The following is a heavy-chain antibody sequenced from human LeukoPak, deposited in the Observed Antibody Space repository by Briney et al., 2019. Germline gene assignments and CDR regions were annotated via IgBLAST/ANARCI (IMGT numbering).Heavy chain of an antibody. D-gene: IGHD4-17*01. Sequence: PGGSLRLSCAASGFTFSSYAMSWVRQAPGKGLEWVSVISGSGGNTYYADSVKGRFTISRDNSKNTLYLQLNSLRAEDTAVYYCXXXXXGDYDFDCWGQGTLVTVSS. CDR1: GFTFSSYA. J-gene: IGHJ4*02. CDR2: ISGSGGNT. V-gene: IGHV3-23*01. CDR3: XXXXXGDYDFDC.